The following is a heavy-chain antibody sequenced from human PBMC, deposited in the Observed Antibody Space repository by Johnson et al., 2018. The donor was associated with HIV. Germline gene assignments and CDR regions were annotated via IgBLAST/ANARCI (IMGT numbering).Heavy chain of an antibody. V-gene: IGHV3-9*01. Sequence: LLVESGGGVVQPGRSLRLSCAASGFTFDDYAMHWVRQAPGKGLEWVSGISWNSGTIYYADSVKGRFTISRDNAKNSLYLQMNSLRAEDTAVYYCAREDIAAAGGIWGQGTMVTVSS. J-gene: IGHJ3*02. CDR2: ISWNSGTI. CDR1: GFTFDDYA. D-gene: IGHD6-13*01. CDR3: AREDIAAAGGI.